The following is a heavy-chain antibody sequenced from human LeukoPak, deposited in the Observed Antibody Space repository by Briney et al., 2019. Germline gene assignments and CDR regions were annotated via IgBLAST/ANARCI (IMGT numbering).Heavy chain of an antibody. Sequence: SETLSLTCNVSGGSISDNDYSWDWIRQPPGKGLEWLGCIHYSGTTYSNPSLKSRISISVDTSKSQFSLKLRSVTAADTAVYYCARRYYFVSGSYYPFDFWGQGTLVTVSS. CDR3: ARRYYFVSGSYYPFDF. V-gene: IGHV4-39*01. J-gene: IGHJ4*02. CDR1: GGSISDNDYS. D-gene: IGHD3-10*01. CDR2: IHYSGTT.